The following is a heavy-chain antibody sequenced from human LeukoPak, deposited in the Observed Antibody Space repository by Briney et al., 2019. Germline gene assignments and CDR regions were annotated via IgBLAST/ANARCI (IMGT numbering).Heavy chain of an antibody. CDR3: AQSLGSGNWIGNWFDP. J-gene: IGHJ5*02. Sequence: TSETLSLTCTVSGSTISSYYWNWIRQPPGKGLEWIGYIHYSGSTKYNPSLKSRVTISVDTSKNQFSLKLTSVTAADTAIYYCAQSLGSGNWIGNWFDPWGQGTLVTVSS. V-gene: IGHV4-59*08. D-gene: IGHD1-1*01. CDR1: GSTISSYY. CDR2: IHYSGST.